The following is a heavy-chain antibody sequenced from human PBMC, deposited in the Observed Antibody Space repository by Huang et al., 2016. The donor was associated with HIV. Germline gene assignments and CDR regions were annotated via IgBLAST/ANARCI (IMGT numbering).Heavy chain of an antibody. CDR3: AKDGRGSGTYYDYFEY. D-gene: IGHD1-26*01. CDR2: IAYDGSSK. Sequence: QVQLVESGGGVVQPGRSLRLSCAAFGFTFNKFDMHWVRQAPGKGLEWVEIIAYDGSSKYHAASVKGRFTISRDKSKNTVYLQMNSLRVEDTAVYYCAKDGRGSGTYYDYFEYWGQGTLVTVSS. CDR1: GFTFNKFD. V-gene: IGHV3-30*18. J-gene: IGHJ4*02.